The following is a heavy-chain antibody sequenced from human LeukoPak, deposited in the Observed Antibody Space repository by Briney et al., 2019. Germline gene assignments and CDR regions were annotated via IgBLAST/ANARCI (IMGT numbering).Heavy chain of an antibody. CDR2: INHSGSS. D-gene: IGHD3-10*01. Sequence: SETLSLTCAVCGGSFSGYYWSWIRQPPGKGLEGTGEINHSGSSNYNPSLKSRVTISVDTSKNQFSLKLSSVTAADTAVYYCARGRYYYGSGSHFDYWGQGTLVTVSS. J-gene: IGHJ4*02. CDR3: ARGRYYYGSGSHFDY. CDR1: GGSFSGYY. V-gene: IGHV4-34*01.